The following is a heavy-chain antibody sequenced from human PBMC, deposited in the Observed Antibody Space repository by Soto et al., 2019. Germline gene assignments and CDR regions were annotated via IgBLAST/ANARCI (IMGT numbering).Heavy chain of an antibody. V-gene: IGHV2-5*02. D-gene: IGHD6-13*01. Sequence: AELGNPTRTVTLTCTFSGFSLSKREEGVGWIRQPPGKALEWLALLYWDDDKRYNPSLKSRLTITKDTSKNQVVLTLTNMDPVDTATYYCVHRAGMGGNSWLPGHWGQGTLVTVS. CDR1: GFSLSKREEG. CDR2: LYWDDDK. J-gene: IGHJ4*02. CDR3: VHRAGMGGNSWLPGH.